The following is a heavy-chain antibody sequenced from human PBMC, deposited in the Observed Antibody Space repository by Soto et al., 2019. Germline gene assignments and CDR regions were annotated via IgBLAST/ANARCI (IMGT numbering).Heavy chain of an antibody. D-gene: IGHD2-8*01. CDR2: INPNSGGT. CDR1: GYTFTGYY. V-gene: IGHV1-2*02. Sequence: ASVKVSCKASGYTFTGYYMHWVRQAPGQGLEWMGWINPNSGGTNYAQKFQGRATMTRDTSISTAYMELSSLRSDDTAVYYCARDGGYCTNGVCYPRPYYYYGMDVWGQGTTVTVSS. J-gene: IGHJ6*02. CDR3: ARDGGYCTNGVCYPRPYYYYGMDV.